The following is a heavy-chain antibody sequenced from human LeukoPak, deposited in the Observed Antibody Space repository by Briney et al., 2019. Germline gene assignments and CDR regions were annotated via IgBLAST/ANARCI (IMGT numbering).Heavy chain of an antibody. CDR2: VYHNGST. D-gene: IGHD3-22*01. V-gene: IGHV4-4*02. CDR1: GGSIGTTYW. Sequence: PSETLSLTCAVSGGSIGTTYWWSWVRQPPSKGLEWIGEVYHNGSTNYNPSLKSRVTILVDKSQNHFSLKLTSVTAADTAVYYCARWRPPIYFDSSGYLDYWGQGTLVSVSS. J-gene: IGHJ4*02. CDR3: ARWRPPIYFDSSGYLDY.